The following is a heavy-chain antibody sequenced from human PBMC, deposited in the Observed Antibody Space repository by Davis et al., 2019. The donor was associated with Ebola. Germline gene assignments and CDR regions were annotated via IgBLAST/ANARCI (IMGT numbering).Heavy chain of an antibody. CDR3: ARTYCSGGSCYSIGSDSGYWY. V-gene: IGHV1-3*01. Sequence: ASVKVSCKASGYTFTSYAMHWVRQAPGQRLEWMGWINAGNGNTKYSQKFQGRVTITRDTSASTAYMELSSLRSEDTAVYYCARTYCSGGSCYSIGSDSGYWYWGQGTLVTVSS. CDR1: GYTFTSYA. CDR2: INAGNGNT. J-gene: IGHJ4*02. D-gene: IGHD2-15*01.